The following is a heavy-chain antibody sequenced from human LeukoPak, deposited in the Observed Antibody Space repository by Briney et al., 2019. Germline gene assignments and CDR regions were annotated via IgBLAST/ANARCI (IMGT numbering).Heavy chain of an antibody. CDR3: AKDNGIVAPSIPLDY. V-gene: IGHV4-59*12. J-gene: IGHJ4*02. CDR2: IYYSGST. D-gene: IGHD5-12*01. CDR1: GGAISSYY. Sequence: SETLSLTCTVSGGAISSYYWSWIRQPPGEGLEWIGDIYYSGSTNYNPSLKSRVTISVDTFKNQFSLKLSSVTAADTAVYYCAKDNGIVAPSIPLDYWGQGALVTVSS.